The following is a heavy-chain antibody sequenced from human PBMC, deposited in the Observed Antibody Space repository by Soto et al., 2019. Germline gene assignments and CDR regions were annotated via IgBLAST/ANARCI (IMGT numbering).Heavy chain of an antibody. J-gene: IGHJ4*02. D-gene: IGHD6-19*01. CDR3: ASQHDSSGWYGERRVDY. V-gene: IGHV3-74*01. CDR1: DFAFTNAW. CDR2: INSDGSST. Sequence: GGSLRLSCAASDFAFTNAWINWVRQAPGKGLEWVGRINSDGSSTSYADSVKGRFTISRDNAKNTLYLQMNSLRAEDTAVYYCASQHDSSGWYGERRVDYWGQGTLVTVSS.